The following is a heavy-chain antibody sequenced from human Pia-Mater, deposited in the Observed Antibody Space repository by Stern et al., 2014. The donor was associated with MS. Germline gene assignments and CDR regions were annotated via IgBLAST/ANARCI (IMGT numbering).Heavy chain of an antibody. CDR2: INGGNGNT. V-gene: IGHV1-3*01. J-gene: IGHJ4*02. CDR3: ARDPFNY. CDR1: GYTFTSYA. Sequence: VQLVQSGAEVKKPGASVKVSCKASGYTFTSYAIHWVRQAPGQRPEWMGWINGGNGNTAYSQKFQERVIITRDTSATTVSMELASLTFEDTAMYFCARDPFNYWGQGTLVTGSS.